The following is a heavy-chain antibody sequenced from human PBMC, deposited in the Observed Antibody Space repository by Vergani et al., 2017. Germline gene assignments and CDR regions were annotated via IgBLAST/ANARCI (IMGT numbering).Heavy chain of an antibody. Sequence: QVQLVESGGGVVQPGTSLRLSCVVSGFTFSSYGMHWVRQAPGKGLEWVAVIWYDGSNKYYADSVKGRFTISRDNSKNTLYLQMNSLRAEDTAVYYCARNLYSSGHVGAIDYWGQGVLITVSS. CDR3: ARNLYSSGHVGAIDY. J-gene: IGHJ4*02. CDR2: IWYDGSNK. V-gene: IGHV3-33*08. CDR1: GFTFSSYG. D-gene: IGHD3-10*01.